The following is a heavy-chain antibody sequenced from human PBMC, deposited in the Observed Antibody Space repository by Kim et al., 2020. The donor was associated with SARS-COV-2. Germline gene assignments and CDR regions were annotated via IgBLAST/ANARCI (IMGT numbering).Heavy chain of an antibody. CDR1: GFTFSDYS. CDR2: VSFSSNYI. J-gene: IGHJ4*02. Sequence: GGSLRLSCAASGFTFSDYSMNWVRQAPGKWLEWVSSVSFSSNYIYYADSMRGRFTISRDNAKNSLYLQMNSLRAEDTALYYCVRGGSGYSTGWSEGFDSWGQGTLVSVSS. D-gene: IGHD6-19*01. V-gene: IGHV3-21*01. CDR3: VRGGSGYSTGWSEGFDS.